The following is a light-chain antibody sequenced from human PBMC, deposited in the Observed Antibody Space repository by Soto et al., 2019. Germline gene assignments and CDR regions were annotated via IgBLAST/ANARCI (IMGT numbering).Light chain of an antibody. CDR2: GNS. CDR3: QSYDSSLSAYV. J-gene: IGLJ1*01. V-gene: IGLV1-40*01. CDR1: NTNIGAGYD. Sequence: QSVLTQPPSVSGAPGQRVTISCTGSNTNIGAGYDVHWYQQLPGTVPKLLIYGNSNRPSGVPDRFSDSKSGTSASLAITGLQAEDEADYYCQSYDSSLSAYVFGTGTKVTVL.